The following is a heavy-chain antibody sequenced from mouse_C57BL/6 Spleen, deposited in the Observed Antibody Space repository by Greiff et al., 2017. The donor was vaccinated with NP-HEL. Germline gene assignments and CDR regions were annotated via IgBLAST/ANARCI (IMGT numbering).Heavy chain of an antibody. CDR3: AREGYYGSSPHFDY. V-gene: IGHV5-4*01. CDR2: ISDGGSYT. CDR1: GFTFSSYA. J-gene: IGHJ2*01. Sequence: EVKLVESGGGLVKPGGSLKLSCAASGFTFSSYAMSWVRQTPEKRLEWVATISDGGSYTYYPDNVKGRFTISRDNAKNNLYLQMSHLKSEDTAMYYCAREGYYGSSPHFDYWGQGTTLTVSS. D-gene: IGHD1-1*01.